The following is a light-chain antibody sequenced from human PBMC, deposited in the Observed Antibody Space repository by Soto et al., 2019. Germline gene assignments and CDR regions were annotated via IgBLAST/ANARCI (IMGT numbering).Light chain of an antibody. CDR2: WAS. V-gene: IGKV4-1*01. CDR1: QSLLYSSNDKNC. J-gene: IGKJ4*01. CDR3: QQYYSTPLP. Sequence: DIVMTQSPDSLAVSLGERATINCKSSQSLLYSSNDKNCLAWYQQRPGQPPKLLIYWASTRESGVPDRFRGSGSGTDLPLTISSLQAEDVAVYYCQQYYSTPLPFGGGTKVEIK.